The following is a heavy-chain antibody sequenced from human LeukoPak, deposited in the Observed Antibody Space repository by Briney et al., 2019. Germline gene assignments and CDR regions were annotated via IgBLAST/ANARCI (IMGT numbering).Heavy chain of an antibody. CDR3: ARGGRITIFGVVINDSEYFQH. CDR1: GGTFSSYA. J-gene: IGHJ1*01. CDR2: MNPNSGNT. Sequence: GASVKVSCKASGGTFSSYAISWVRQATGQGLEWMGWMNPNSGNTGYAQKFQGRVTMTRNTSISTAYMELSSLRSEDTAVYYCARGGRITIFGVVINDSEYFQHWGQGTLVTVSS. D-gene: IGHD3-3*01. V-gene: IGHV1-8*02.